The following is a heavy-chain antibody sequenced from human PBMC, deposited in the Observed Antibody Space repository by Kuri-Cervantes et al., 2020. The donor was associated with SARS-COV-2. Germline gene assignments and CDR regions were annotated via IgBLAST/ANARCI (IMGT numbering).Heavy chain of an antibody. J-gene: IGHJ3*02. Sequence: ASVKVSCKVSGYTLTELSMHWVRQAPGKGLEWMGGFDPEDGETIYAQKFQGRVTMTEDTSTDTAYMELSSLRSEDTAVYYCARVVTYYDFWSGYYTNAFDIWGQGTMVTVSS. D-gene: IGHD3-3*01. CDR2: FDPEDGET. CDR1: GYTLTELS. CDR3: ARVVTYYDFWSGYYTNAFDI. V-gene: IGHV1-24*01.